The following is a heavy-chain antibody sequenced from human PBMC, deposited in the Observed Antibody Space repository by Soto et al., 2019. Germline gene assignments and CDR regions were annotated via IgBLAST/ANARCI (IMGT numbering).Heavy chain of an antibody. V-gene: IGHV4-39*01. D-gene: IGHD3-16*01. CDR2: IYYSGST. Sequence: SETLSLTCTVSGGSISSSSYYWGWIRQPPGKGLEWIGSIYYSGSTYYNPSLKSRVTISVDTSKNQFSLKLSSVTAADTAVYYCAGGGFGTARYDAFDIWGQGTMVTGSS. J-gene: IGHJ3*02. CDR1: GGSISSSSYY. CDR3: AGGGFGTARYDAFDI.